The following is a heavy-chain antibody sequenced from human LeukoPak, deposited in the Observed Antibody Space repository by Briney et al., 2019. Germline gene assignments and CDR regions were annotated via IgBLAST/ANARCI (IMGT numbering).Heavy chain of an antibody. CDR3: ARHFLTTVTSSFDY. Sequence: GASVKVSCKASGGTFSSYAISWVRQAPGQGLEWMGGIIPIFGTANYAQKFQGRVTITADKSTSTAYMELSSLRSEDTAVYYCARHFLTTVTSSFDYWGQGTLVTVSS. CDR1: GGTFSSYA. V-gene: IGHV1-69*06. D-gene: IGHD4-17*01. J-gene: IGHJ4*02. CDR2: IIPIFGTA.